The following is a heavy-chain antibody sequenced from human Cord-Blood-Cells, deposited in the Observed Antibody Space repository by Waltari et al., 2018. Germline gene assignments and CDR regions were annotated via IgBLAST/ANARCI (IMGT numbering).Heavy chain of an antibody. Sequence: EVQLVESGGGLVKPGGSLRLSCAASGFTFSNAWMSWVRQAPGKGLEWVGCSKSKTDGGTTDYATPVKGRFTISRDDSKNTLYLQMNSLKTEDTAVYYCTTLAAAGTFFDYWGQGTLVTVSS. V-gene: IGHV3-15*01. J-gene: IGHJ4*02. D-gene: IGHD6-13*01. CDR1: GFTFSNAW. CDR2: SKSKTDGGTT. CDR3: TTLAAAGTFFDY.